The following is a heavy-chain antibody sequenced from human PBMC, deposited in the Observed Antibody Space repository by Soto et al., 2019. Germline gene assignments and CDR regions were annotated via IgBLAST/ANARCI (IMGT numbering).Heavy chain of an antibody. V-gene: IGHV4-59*08. CDR1: GGSIGGHY. CDR3: ARHGYGDSPFAY. J-gene: IGHJ4*02. D-gene: IGHD4-17*01. Sequence: SETLSLTCTVSGGSIGGHYWSWIRQPPGKGLEWLGYVYYTGTTNYNPSLGSRVTLSVDTSKNQFSLRLTSVTAADTAVYYCARHGYGDSPFAYPAQGTLVTVSS. CDR2: VYYTGTT.